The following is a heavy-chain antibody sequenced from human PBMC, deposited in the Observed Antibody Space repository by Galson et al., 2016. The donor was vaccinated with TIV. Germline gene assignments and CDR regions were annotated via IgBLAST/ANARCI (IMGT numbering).Heavy chain of an antibody. CDR2: ITPIFGTT. V-gene: IGHV1-69*13. D-gene: IGHD5-18*01. CDR3: AKDRNTALETYPYYYGMDV. CDR1: GGTFNMYV. Sequence: SVKVSCKASGGTFNMYVINWVRQAPGQGLEWLGGITPIFGTTNYAQKFQGRVTITADESTSTAYMELSSLRSEDTAIYYCAKDRNTALETYPYYYGMDVWGQGATVTVSS. J-gene: IGHJ6*02.